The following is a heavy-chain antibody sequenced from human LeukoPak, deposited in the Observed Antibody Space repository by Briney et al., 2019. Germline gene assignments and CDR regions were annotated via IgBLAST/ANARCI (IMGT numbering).Heavy chain of an antibody. CDR3: ARAADEYGGNGHDWFDP. D-gene: IGHD4-23*01. V-gene: IGHV3-11*01. CDR1: GFTLSDYY. J-gene: IGHJ5*02. CDR2: ISSSGSTI. Sequence: GGSLRLSCAASGFTLSDYYMSWIRQAPGKGLEWVSYISSSGSTIYNADSVKGRFTISRDNAKNSLYLQMNSLRAEDTAVYYCARAADEYGGNGHDWFDPWGQGTLVTVSS.